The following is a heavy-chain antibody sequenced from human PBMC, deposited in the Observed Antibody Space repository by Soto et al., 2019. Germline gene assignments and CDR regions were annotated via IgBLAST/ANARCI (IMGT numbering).Heavy chain of an antibody. CDR3: ISVGPSFDY. V-gene: IGHV3-74*01. J-gene: IGHJ4*02. CDR1: GFAFSSSW. Sequence: GGSLRLSCAVSGFAFSSSWMYWVRQGPGKGLVWVSRISSDGRSTSYADSVKGRFTISRDNAKNTLYLQMNSLRAEDTAVYYCISVGPSFDYWGQGTLVTVSS. CDR2: ISSDGRST. D-gene: IGHD1-26*01.